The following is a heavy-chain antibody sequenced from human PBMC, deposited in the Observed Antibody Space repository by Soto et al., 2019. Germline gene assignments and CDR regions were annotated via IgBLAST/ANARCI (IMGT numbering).Heavy chain of an antibody. CDR3: AKDQANYYYFGMDV. J-gene: IGHJ6*02. V-gene: IGHV3-23*01. CDR1: GFTFSDYA. CDR2: ISGSGIGT. Sequence: PGGSLRLSCAASGFTFSDYAMTWVRQAPGKGLEWLSSISGSGIGTYYADSVKGRFTISRDNSINTLYLQMHSLRAEDTALYYCAKDQANYYYFGMDVWGQGTTVTVSS.